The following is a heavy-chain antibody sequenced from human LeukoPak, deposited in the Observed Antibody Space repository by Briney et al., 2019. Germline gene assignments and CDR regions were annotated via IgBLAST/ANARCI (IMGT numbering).Heavy chain of an antibody. CDR1: RGSFSSYY. CDR3: ATSAGEAAAGMGLDY. D-gene: IGHD6-13*01. CDR2: VYYGGST. J-gene: IGHJ4*02. Sequence: SETLSLTCSVSRGSFSSYYWSWIRQPPGKGLEWIGYVYYGGSTNYNPSLRSRVTISVDTSKNQFSLKLSSVTAADTAVYYCATSAGEAAAGMGLDYWGQGTLVTVSS. V-gene: IGHV4-59*08.